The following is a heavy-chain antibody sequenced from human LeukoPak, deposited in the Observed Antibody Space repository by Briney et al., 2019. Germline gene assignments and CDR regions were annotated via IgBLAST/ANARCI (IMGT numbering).Heavy chain of an antibody. Sequence: GGSLRLSCAASGCTFISYGMQWVRQAAGKGLVWVSRINTDGRSTRYAESVKGRFTIVRDNAKNTLYLHMNSLRAQDTAVYDCARELPREVTLDYWGQGTLVTVSS. J-gene: IGHJ4*01. CDR2: INTDGRST. D-gene: IGHD2-21*02. CDR3: ARELPREVTLDY. CDR1: GCTFISYG. V-gene: IGHV3-74*01.